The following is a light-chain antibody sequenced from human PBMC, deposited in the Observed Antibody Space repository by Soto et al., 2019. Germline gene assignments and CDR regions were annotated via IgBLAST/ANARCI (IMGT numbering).Light chain of an antibody. V-gene: IGKV3-15*01. CDR3: QQYNNWLST. CDR2: GAS. Sequence: EIVMTQSPATLSVSPGERATLSCGASQSVSSNLAWYQQKPGQAPRLLIYGASTRATGIPARFSGSGSGTEFTLTISSLQSEDFAVYYCQQYNNWLSTFGQGTLLEIK. J-gene: IGKJ5*01. CDR1: QSVSSN.